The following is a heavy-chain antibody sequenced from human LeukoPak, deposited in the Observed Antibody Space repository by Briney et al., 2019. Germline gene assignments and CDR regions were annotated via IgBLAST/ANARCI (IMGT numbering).Heavy chain of an antibody. CDR2: ISAYNGNT. V-gene: IGHV1-18*01. CDR1: GHTFTSYG. D-gene: IGHD4-17*01. CDR3: ARGPYGDYVIDYYYGMDV. Sequence: ASVKVSCKASGHTFTSYGISWVRQAPGQGLEWMGWISAYNGNTNYAQKLQGRVTMTTDTSTSTAYMELRSLRSDDTAVYYCARGPYGDYVIDYYYGMDVWGQGTTVTVSS. J-gene: IGHJ6*02.